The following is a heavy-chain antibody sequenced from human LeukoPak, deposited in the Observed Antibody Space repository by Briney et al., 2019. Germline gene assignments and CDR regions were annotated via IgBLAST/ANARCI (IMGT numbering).Heavy chain of an antibody. V-gene: IGHV3-23*01. D-gene: IGHD3-22*01. J-gene: IGHJ4*02. Sequence: PGGSLRLSCAASGFTFSSYAMSWVRQAPGKGLEWVSAISGSGGSTYYADSVKGRFTISRDNSKNTLYLQMNSLRAEDTAVYYCAKVPYYYDSSGYYYPVPYYFDYWGQGTLVTVSS. CDR3: AKVPYYYDSSGYYYPVPYYFDY. CDR1: GFTFSSYA. CDR2: ISGSGGST.